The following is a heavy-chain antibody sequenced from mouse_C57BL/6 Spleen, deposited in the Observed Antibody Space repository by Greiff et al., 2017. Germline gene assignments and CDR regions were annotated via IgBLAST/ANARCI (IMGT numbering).Heavy chain of an antibody. V-gene: IGHV5-4*01. CDR2: ISDGGSYT. CDR3: AREGYGS. CDR1: GFTFSSYA. J-gene: IGHJ2*01. D-gene: IGHD3-1*01. Sequence: EVQLVESGGGLVKPGGSLKLSCAASGFTFSSYAMSWVRQTPEKRLEWVATISDGGSYTYYPDNVKGRFTISRDNAKNNLYLQMSHLKSEDTAMYYCAREGYGSWGQGTTLTVSS.